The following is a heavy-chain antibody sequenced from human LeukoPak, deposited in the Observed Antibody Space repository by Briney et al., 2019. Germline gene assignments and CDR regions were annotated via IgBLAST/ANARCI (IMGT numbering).Heavy chain of an antibody. D-gene: IGHD6-19*01. CDR1: GFTFSNYW. CDR3: ATGGGWYFDY. J-gene: IGHJ4*02. V-gene: IGHV3-7*01. CDR2: IGQDGSEN. Sequence: GGSLRLSCAASGFTFSNYWMNWVRQAPGKGLEWVASIGQDGSENYYADPVKGRFTISRDNAKNSLYLQMNSLRVEDTAVYYCATGGGWYFDYWGQGALITASS.